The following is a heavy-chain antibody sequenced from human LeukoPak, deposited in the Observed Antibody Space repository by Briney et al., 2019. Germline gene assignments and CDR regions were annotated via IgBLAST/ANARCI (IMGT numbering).Heavy chain of an antibody. J-gene: IGHJ5*02. CDR1: GFTFSSYA. CDR2: ISYDGSNK. D-gene: IGHD2-15*01. V-gene: IGHV3-30-3*01. CDR3: ARQRLGYCSGGSCYSSHNWFDP. Sequence: GRSLRLSCAASGFTFSSYAMHWVRQAPGKGLEWVAVISYDGSNKYYADSVKGRFTIPRDNSKTTLYLQMNSLRAEDTAVYYCARQRLGYCSGGSCYSSHNWFDPWGQGTLVTVSS.